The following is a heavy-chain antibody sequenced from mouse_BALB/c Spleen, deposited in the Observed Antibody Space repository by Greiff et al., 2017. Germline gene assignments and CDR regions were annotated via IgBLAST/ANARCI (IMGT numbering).Heavy chain of an antibody. CDR3: ASLYYYGSSYTFAY. CDR2: IWSGGST. J-gene: IGHJ3*01. V-gene: IGHV2-2*02. Sequence: VQLQQSGPGLVQPSQSLSITCTVSGFSLTSYGVHWVRQSPGKGLEWLGVIWSGGSTDYNAAFISRLSISKDNSKSQVFFKMNSLQANDTAIYYCASLYYYGSSYTFAYWGQGTLVTVSA. CDR1: GFSLTSYG. D-gene: IGHD1-1*01.